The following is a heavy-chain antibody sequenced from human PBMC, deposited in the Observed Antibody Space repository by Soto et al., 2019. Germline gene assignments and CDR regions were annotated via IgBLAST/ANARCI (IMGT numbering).Heavy chain of an antibody. Sequence: SVKVSCKASGGTFSSYAISWVRQAPGQGLEWMGGIIPIFGTANYAQRFQGRVTITADKSTSTAYMELSSLRSEDTAVYYCASGIGYCSGSSCYFLDWFDPWGQGTLVTVSS. CDR3: ASGIGYCSGSSCYFLDWFDP. J-gene: IGHJ5*02. D-gene: IGHD2-15*01. CDR2: IIPIFGTA. V-gene: IGHV1-69*06. CDR1: GGTFSSYA.